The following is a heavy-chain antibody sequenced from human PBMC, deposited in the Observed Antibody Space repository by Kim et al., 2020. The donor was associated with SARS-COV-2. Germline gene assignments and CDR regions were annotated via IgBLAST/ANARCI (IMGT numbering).Heavy chain of an antibody. CDR2: INSDGSST. Sequence: GGSLRLSCAASGFTFSSYWMHWVRQAPGKGLVWVSRINSDGSSTSYADSVKGRFTISRDNAKNTLYLQMNSLRAEDTAVYYCARDGYYYDSSGYYYKGWGFYYYYGMDVWGQGTTVTVSS. J-gene: IGHJ6*02. CDR1: GFTFSSYW. V-gene: IGHV3-74*01. D-gene: IGHD3-22*01. CDR3: ARDGYYYDSSGYYYKGWGFYYYYGMDV.